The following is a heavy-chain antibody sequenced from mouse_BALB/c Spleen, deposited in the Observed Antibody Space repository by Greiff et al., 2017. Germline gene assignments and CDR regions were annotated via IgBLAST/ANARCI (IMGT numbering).Heavy chain of an antibody. CDR2: ILPGSGST. D-gene: IGHD2-1*01. J-gene: IGHJ1*01. CDR1: GYTFSSYW. CDR3: ARSYGNYGWYFDV. Sequence: QVQLKQSGAELMKPGASVKISCKATGYTFSSYWIEWVKQRPGHGLEWIGEILPGSGSTNYNEKFKGKATFTADTSSNTAYMQLSSLTSEDSAVYYCARSYGNYGWYFDVWGAGTTVTVSS. V-gene: IGHV1-9*01.